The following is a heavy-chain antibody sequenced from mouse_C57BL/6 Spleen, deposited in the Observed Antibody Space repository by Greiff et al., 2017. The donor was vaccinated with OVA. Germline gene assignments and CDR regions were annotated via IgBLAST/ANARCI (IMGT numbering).Heavy chain of an antibody. V-gene: IGHV1-9*01. J-gene: IGHJ4*01. CDR2: ILPGSGST. D-gene: IGHD2-1*01. CDR3: ARDGDGNYNYYAMDY. CDR1: GYTFTGYW. Sequence: QVQLQQSGAELMKPGASVKLSCKATGYTFTGYWIEWVKQRPGHGLEWIGEILPGSGSTNYTAKFKGKATFTADKSSNTAYMQLSSLTTDDSAIYYCARDGDGNYNYYAMDYWGQGTSVTVSS.